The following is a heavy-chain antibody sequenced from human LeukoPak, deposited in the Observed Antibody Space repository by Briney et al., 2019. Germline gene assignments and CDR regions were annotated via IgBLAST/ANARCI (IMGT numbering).Heavy chain of an antibody. CDR1: GYIFTSYY. J-gene: IGHJ4*02. D-gene: IGHD3-16*02. Sequence: ASVKVSCKASGYIFTSYYIHWVRQAPGQGLEWMGIINPSGGGTNYAQKFQGRVTMTRNTSISTAYMELSSLRSEDTAVYYCARVMITFGGVIVTYFDYWGQGTLVTVSS. V-gene: IGHV1-46*01. CDR2: INPSGGGT. CDR3: ARVMITFGGVIVTYFDY.